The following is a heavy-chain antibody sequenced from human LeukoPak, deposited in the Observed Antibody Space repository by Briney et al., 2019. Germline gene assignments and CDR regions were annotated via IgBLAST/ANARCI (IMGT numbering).Heavy chain of an antibody. CDR2: VIPIFGTA. Sequence: ASVKVSCKASGGTFSSYSISWVRQAPGQGLEWMEGVIPIFGTANYAQKFQGRVTITADESTSTAYMELSSLRSEDTAVYYCASVVTRDIVVVPAAIGGGWFDPWGQGTLVTVSS. J-gene: IGHJ5*02. CDR1: GGTFSSYS. CDR3: ASVVTRDIVVVPAAIGGGWFDP. V-gene: IGHV1-69*13. D-gene: IGHD2-2*01.